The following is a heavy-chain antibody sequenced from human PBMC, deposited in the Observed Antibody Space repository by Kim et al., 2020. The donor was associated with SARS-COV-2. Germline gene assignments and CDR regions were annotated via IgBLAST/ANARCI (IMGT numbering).Heavy chain of an antibody. CDR2: ISYDGSNK. V-gene: IGHV3-30*04. CDR3: ARDPEWELHQGDY. J-gene: IGHJ4*02. D-gene: IGHD1-26*01. Sequence: GGSLRLSCAASGFTFSSYAMHWVRQAPGKGLEWVAVISYDGSNKYYADSVKGRFTISRDNSKNTLYLQMNSLRAEDTAVYYCARDPEWELHQGDYWGQGTLVTVSS. CDR1: GFTFSSYA.